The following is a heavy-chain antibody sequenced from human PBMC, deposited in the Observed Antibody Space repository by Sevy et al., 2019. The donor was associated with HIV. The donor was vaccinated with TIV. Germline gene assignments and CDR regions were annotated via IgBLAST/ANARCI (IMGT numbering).Heavy chain of an antibody. Sequence: GGSLRLSCAASGFTFSRNAMSWVRQAPGKGLEWVAVISYDGSNKYYADSVKGRFTISRDNSKNTLYLQMNSLRAEDTAVYYCAKGEGVVITTWGQGTLVTVSS. CDR1: GFTFSRNA. J-gene: IGHJ4*02. CDR2: ISYDGSNK. D-gene: IGHD3-22*01. CDR3: AKGEGVVITT. V-gene: IGHV3-30*18.